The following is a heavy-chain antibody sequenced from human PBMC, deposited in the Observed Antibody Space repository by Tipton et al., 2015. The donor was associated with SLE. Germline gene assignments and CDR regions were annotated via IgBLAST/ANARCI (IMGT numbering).Heavy chain of an antibody. V-gene: IGHV4-61*02. D-gene: IGHD6-19*01. J-gene: IGHJ5*02. CDR1: GGSISSGSYY. CDR2: IYTSGST. Sequence: TLSLTCTVSGGSISSGSYYWSWIRQPAGKGLEWIGRIYTSGSTNYNPSLKSRVTISVDTSKNQFSLKLSSVTAADTAVYYCARAGHSSGWYTGGWFDPWGQGTLVTVSS. CDR3: ARAGHSSGWYTGGWFDP.